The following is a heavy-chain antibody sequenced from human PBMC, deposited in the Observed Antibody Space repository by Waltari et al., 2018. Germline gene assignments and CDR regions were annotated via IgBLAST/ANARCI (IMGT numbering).Heavy chain of an antibody. D-gene: IGHD5-12*01. Sequence: QVQLQESGPGLVKPSETLSLTCAVSGYSISSGYYWGWIRQPPGKGLEWIGSIYHSGSTYYNPSLKRRVTISVDTSKNQFSLKLSSVTAADTAVYYCARAKGGRGWLQLVYYYYGMDVWGQGTTVTVSS. V-gene: IGHV4-38-2*01. CDR1: GYSISSGYY. J-gene: IGHJ6*02. CDR3: ARAKGGRGWLQLVYYYYGMDV. CDR2: IYHSGST.